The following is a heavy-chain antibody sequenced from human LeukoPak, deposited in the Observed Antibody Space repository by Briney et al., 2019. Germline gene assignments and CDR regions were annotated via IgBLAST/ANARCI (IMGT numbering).Heavy chain of an antibody. J-gene: IGHJ6*02. D-gene: IGHD3-22*01. CDR1: GFTFSSYA. CDR3: AAIDRVYYYYGMDV. CDR2: ISGSGGST. Sequence: GESLRLSCAASGFTFSSYAMSWVRQAPGKGLEWVSAISGSGGSTYYADSVKGRFTISRDNSKNTLYLQMNSLRAEDTAVYYCAAIDRVYYYYGMDVWGQGNTVTVSS. V-gene: IGHV3-23*01.